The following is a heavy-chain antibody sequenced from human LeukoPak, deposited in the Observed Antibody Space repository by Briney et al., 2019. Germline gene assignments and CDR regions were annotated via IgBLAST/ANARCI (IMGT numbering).Heavy chain of an antibody. CDR1: GFTFSSYA. CDR2: ISGSADRT. V-gene: IGHV3-23*01. D-gene: IGHD3-10*01. J-gene: IGHJ4*02. CDR3: AKESPYGSGSRNYYFHY. Sequence: GRSLRLSCAASGFTFSSYAMSWVRQAPGKWLEWVSAISGSADRTYYADSVKGRFTISRDNSKNTLYLQMNSLSPEDTAIYYCAKESPYGSGSRNYYFHYWGQGTLVTVSS.